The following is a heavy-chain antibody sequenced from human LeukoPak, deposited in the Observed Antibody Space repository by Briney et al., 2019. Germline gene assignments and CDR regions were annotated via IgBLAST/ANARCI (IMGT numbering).Heavy chain of an antibody. J-gene: IGHJ4*02. D-gene: IGHD3-22*01. Sequence: SETLSLTCTVSGGSISSSSYYWGWIRQPPGKGLEWIGSIYYSGSTYYNPSLKSRVTISVDTSKNQFSLKLSSVTAADTAVYYCARDRSSGYANRYYFDYWGQGALVTVSS. CDR1: GGSISSSSYY. CDR2: IYYSGST. CDR3: ARDRSSGYANRYYFDY. V-gene: IGHV4-39*07.